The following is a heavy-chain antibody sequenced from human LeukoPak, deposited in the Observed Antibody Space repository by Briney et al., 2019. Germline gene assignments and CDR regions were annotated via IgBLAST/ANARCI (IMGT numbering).Heavy chain of an antibody. CDR3: ARGKATLYSSGSDLAWRGFDP. D-gene: IGHD5-18*01. CDR1: GGSISSSTFY. CDR2: IYYSGST. V-gene: IGHV4-39*01. J-gene: IGHJ5*02. Sequence: SETLSLTCTVSGGSISSSTFYWGWIRQPPGKGLEGIGKIYYSGSTYYNPSLKSRVTISVDTSKNQFSLKLSSVTAADTAVYYCARGKATLYSSGSDLAWRGFDPWGQGTLVTVSS.